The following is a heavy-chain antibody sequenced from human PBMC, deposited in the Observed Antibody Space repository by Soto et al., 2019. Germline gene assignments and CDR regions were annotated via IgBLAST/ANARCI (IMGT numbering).Heavy chain of an antibody. Sequence: QVQLVESGGGVVQPGRSLRLSCAASGFTFSSYGMHWVRQAPGKGLEWVAVISYDGSNKYSADSVKGRFTISRDNSKNTLYLQMNSLRAEDTAVYYCATRQGSTLYYYFDYWGQGTLVTVSS. CDR3: ATRQGSTLYYYFDY. V-gene: IGHV3-30*03. D-gene: IGHD6-6*01. CDR1: GFTFSSYG. J-gene: IGHJ4*02. CDR2: ISYDGSNK.